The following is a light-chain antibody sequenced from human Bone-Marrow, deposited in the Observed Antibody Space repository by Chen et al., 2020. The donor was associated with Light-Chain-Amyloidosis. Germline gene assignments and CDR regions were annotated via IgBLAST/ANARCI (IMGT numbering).Light chain of an antibody. CDR2: DVS. CDR1: SSDIGDYND. CDR3: SSYTSSSTRV. Sequence: SALTQPASVSGSPGQSLTISCTGTSSDIGDYNDVSWYQQPPGNAPKLMIYDVSNRPSGVSDRFSGSKSGVTASLTISGLQAEDEADYFCSSYTSSSTRVFGGGTKQTVL. V-gene: IGLV2-14*01. J-gene: IGLJ3*02.